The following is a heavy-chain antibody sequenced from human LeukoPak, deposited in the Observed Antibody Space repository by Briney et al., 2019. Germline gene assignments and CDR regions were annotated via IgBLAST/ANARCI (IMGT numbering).Heavy chain of an antibody. V-gene: IGHV3-23*01. J-gene: IGHJ4*02. D-gene: IGHD4-17*01. CDR2: ISRSGGST. CDR3: AKEPYGDSGLVLGS. Sequence: PGGSLRLSSAASGFTFKNYAMNWVRQAPGRGLEWVSGISRSGGSTYYADSVKGWFTISRDNSKNTLFLQMNSLRADDTAVYYCAKEPYGDSGLVLGSWGQGTLVTVSS. CDR1: GFTFKNYA.